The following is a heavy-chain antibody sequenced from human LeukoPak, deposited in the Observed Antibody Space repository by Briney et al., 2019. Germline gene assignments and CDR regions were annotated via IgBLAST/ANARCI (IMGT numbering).Heavy chain of an antibody. CDR2: ISSSGSTI. D-gene: IGHD3-22*01. V-gene: IGHV3-11*01. CDR1: GFTFGDYY. CDR3: ARAETYYYDSSGYYFDY. Sequence: GGSLRLSCAASGFTFGDYYMSWIRQAPGKGLEWVSYISSSGSTIYYADSVKGRFTISRDNAKNSLYLQMNSLRAEDTAVYYCARAETYYYDSSGYYFDYWGQGTLVTVSS. J-gene: IGHJ4*02.